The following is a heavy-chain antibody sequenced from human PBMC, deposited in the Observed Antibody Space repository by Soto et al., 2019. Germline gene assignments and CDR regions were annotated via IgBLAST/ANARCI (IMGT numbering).Heavy chain of an antibody. CDR3: ARPTGGHDAGGNYMDV. CDR2: IIPIVGLT. J-gene: IGHJ6*03. CDR1: GGSLSSYP. D-gene: IGHD2-8*02. Sequence: QVQLLQSGSEVKKPGSSVKVSCRASGGSLSSYPVTWVRQAPGQGLEWMGRIIPIVGLTNYAQKFQGRVTITADKSTSKAYMELSSLRSDDTAVYYCARPTGGHDAGGNYMDVWGRGNTVIVSS. V-gene: IGHV1-69*02.